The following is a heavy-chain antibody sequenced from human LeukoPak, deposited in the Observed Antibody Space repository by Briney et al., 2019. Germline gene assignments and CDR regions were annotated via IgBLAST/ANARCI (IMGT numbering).Heavy chain of an antibody. V-gene: IGHV4-39*07. D-gene: IGHD4-17*01. Sequence: KPSETLSLTCTVSGGSISTNNDYWGWVRQPPGKGLEWIGSIYYGGTTYYNPSLKSRVAIFVDTSKTQFSLKLSSVTAADTAVYYCARPIRSNYGDYPLRYWGQGTLVTVSS. J-gene: IGHJ4*02. CDR3: ARPIRSNYGDYPLRY. CDR1: GGSISTNNDY. CDR2: IYYGGTT.